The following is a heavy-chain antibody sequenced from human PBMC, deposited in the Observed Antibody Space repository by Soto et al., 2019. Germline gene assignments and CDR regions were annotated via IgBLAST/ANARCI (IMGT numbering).Heavy chain of an antibody. J-gene: IGHJ5*02. CDR3: ARETYGDYVGYFDP. V-gene: IGHV4-4*01. CDR1: GGSISNNNW. Sequence: ETLSLTCVVSGGSISNNNWWSWVRQPPGKGLEWIGEIYHSGSTNHNPSLKSRVTISLDKSKNQFSLKLSSVTAADTAVYSCARETYGDYVGYFDPWGQGIQVTVSS. D-gene: IGHD4-17*01. CDR2: IYHSGST.